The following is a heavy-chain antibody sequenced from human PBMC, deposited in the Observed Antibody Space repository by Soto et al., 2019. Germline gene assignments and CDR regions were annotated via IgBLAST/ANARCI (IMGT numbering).Heavy chain of an antibody. Sequence: EVQLLEAGGGLIQPGGSLRLSCAASGFTFSSYAMSWVRQAPGQGLEWVSGISDSGGRIYYADSVKGRFTISRDNSKNTLYLQMNSLRAEDTAVYYCSKQKDIEGVDYWGQGTLVTVSS. CDR3: SKQKDIEGVDY. D-gene: IGHD5-12*01. V-gene: IGHV3-23*01. CDR1: GFTFSSYA. J-gene: IGHJ4*02. CDR2: ISDSGGRI.